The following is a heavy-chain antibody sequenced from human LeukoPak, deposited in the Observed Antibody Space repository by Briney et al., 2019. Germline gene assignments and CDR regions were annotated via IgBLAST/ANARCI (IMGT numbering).Heavy chain of an antibody. J-gene: IGHJ4*02. Sequence: GGSLRLSCAASGFTFSSYAMSCVRQAPGKGLEWVSAIGGSGGSTYYADSVKGRFTISRDNSKNTLYLQMNSLRAEDTAVYYCAKDRLLWFGECFDYWGQGTLVTVSS. CDR1: GFTFSSYA. V-gene: IGHV3-23*01. CDR3: AKDRLLWFGECFDY. CDR2: IGGSGGST. D-gene: IGHD3-10*01.